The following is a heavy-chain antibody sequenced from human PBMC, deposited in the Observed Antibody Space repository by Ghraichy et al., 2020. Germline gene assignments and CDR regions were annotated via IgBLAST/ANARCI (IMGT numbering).Heavy chain of an antibody. CDR3: ARQRQLVPTRGSILGWFDP. J-gene: IGHJ5*02. CDR1: GGSISSSSYY. CDR2: IYYSGST. D-gene: IGHD6-13*01. V-gene: IGHV4-39*01. Sequence: SETLSLTCTVSGGSISSSSYYWGWIRQPPGKGLEWIGSIYYSGSTYYNPSLKSRVTISVDTSKNQFSLKLSSVTAADTAVYYCARQRQLVPTRGSILGWFDPWGQGTLVTVSS.